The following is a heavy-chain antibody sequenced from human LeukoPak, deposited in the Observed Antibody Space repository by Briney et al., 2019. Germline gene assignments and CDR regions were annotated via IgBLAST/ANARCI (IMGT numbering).Heavy chain of an antibody. CDR3: ARGLTTVVTHDAFDI. Sequence: PSETLSLTCTVSGGSISSYYWSWIRQPAGKGLEWIGRIYTSGSTNYNPSLKSRVTMSVGTSKNQFSLKLSSVTAADTAVYYCARGLTTVVTHDAFDIWGQGTMVTVSS. V-gene: IGHV4-4*07. CDR1: GGSISSYY. J-gene: IGHJ3*02. CDR2: IYTSGST. D-gene: IGHD4-23*01.